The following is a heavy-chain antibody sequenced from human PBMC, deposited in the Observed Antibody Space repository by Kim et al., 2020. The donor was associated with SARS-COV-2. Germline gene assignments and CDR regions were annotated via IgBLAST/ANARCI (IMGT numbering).Heavy chain of an antibody. CDR1: GFTFSGSA. J-gene: IGHJ6*02. Sequence: GGSLRLSCAASGFTFSGSAMHWVRQASGKGLEWVGRIRSKANSYATAYAASVKGRFTISRDDSKNTAYLQMNSLKTEDTAVYYCTRQRVYGVTTAYYYYGMDVWGQGTTVTVSS. CDR3: TRQRVYGVTTAYYYYGMDV. V-gene: IGHV3-73*01. CDR2: IRSKANSYAT. D-gene: IGHD4-17*01.